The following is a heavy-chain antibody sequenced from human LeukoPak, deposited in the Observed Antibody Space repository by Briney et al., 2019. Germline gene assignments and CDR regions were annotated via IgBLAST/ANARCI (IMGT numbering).Heavy chain of an antibody. D-gene: IGHD3-22*01. CDR1: GFTFSSYA. CDR3: AKGSYYDSSGSFYFDY. V-gene: IGHV3-23*01. J-gene: IGHJ4*02. Sequence: GGSLRLSCAASGFTFSSYAMSWVRQAPGKGLEWVSAISGSGGSTYYADSVKGRLTISRDNSKNTLYLQMNSLRAEDTAVYYCAKGSYYDSSGSFYFDYWGQGTLVTVSS. CDR2: ISGSGGST.